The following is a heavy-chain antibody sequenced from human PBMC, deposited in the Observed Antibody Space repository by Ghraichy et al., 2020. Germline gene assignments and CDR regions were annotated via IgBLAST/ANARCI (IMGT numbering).Heavy chain of an antibody. Sequence: GGSLRLSCAASGFTFSSYWMSWVRQAPGKGLEWVANIKQDGSEKYYVDSVKGRFTISRDNAKNSLYLQMNSLRAEDTAVYYCARDVPWAKGPRITMVQGGTNWFDPWGQGTLVTVSS. V-gene: IGHV3-7*01. CDR2: IKQDGSEK. CDR1: GFTFSSYW. J-gene: IGHJ5*02. D-gene: IGHD3-10*01. CDR3: ARDVPWAKGPRITMVQGGTNWFDP.